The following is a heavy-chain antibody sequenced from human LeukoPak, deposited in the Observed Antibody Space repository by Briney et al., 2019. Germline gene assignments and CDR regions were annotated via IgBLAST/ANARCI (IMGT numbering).Heavy chain of an antibody. J-gene: IGHJ4*02. CDR1: GGSISSDSYY. D-gene: IGHD1/OR15-1a*01. Sequence: SETLSLTCTVSGGSISSDSYYWSWIRQPAGKGLEWIGRIYTSGSTNYNPSLKSRVTISVDTSKNQFSLKLSSVTAADTAVYYCARDWVKKPGTYDYWGQGTLVTVSS. CDR2: IYTSGST. V-gene: IGHV4-61*02. CDR3: ARDWVKKPGTYDY.